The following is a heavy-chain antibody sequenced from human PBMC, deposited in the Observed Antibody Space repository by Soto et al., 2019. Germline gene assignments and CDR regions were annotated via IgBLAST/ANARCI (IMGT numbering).Heavy chain of an antibody. CDR2: MYHSGST. D-gene: IGHD2-2*01. J-gene: IGHJ4*02. V-gene: IGHV4-30-2*01. Sequence: SETLSLTCAVSGGSISSGGYSWSWIRQPPGKGLEWIGYMYHSGSTYYNPSLKSRVTISIDRSKNQFSLKLSSVTAADTAVYYCARLPAYWGQGILVPVSS. CDR3: ARLPAY. CDR1: GGSISSGGYS.